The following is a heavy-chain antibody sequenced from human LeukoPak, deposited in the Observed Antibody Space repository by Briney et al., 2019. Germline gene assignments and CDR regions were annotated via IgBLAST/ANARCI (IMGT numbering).Heavy chain of an antibody. CDR2: ISAYNGNT. CDR1: GYTFTGYY. Sequence: ASVKVSCKASGYTFTGYYMHWVRQAPGQGLEWMGWISAYNGNTNYAQKLQGRVTMTTDTSTSTAYMELRSLRSDDTAVYYCARDKRFLEWLLYYYGMDVWGQGTTVTVSS. D-gene: IGHD3-3*01. J-gene: IGHJ6*02. CDR3: ARDKRFLEWLLYYYGMDV. V-gene: IGHV1-18*04.